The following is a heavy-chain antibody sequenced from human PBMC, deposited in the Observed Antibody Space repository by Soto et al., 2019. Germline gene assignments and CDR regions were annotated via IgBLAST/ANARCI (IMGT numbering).Heavy chain of an antibody. CDR2: ISYDGSNK. CDR1: GFTFSSYA. J-gene: IGHJ4*02. Sequence: QVQLVESGGGVVQPGRSLRLSCAASGFTFSSYAMHWVRQAPGKGLEWVAVISYDGSNKYYADSVKGRFTSSRDNSKNTLYLQLNSLRPEDTAVYFCARAPTTVTTSYYFDYWGQGTLVTVSS. D-gene: IGHD4-17*01. V-gene: IGHV3-30-3*01. CDR3: ARAPTTVTTSYYFDY.